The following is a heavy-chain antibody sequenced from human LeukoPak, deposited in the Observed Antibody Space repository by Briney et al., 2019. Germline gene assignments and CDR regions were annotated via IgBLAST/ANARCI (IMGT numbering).Heavy chain of an antibody. CDR3: ARAIPYGFYLGGDYYERSSHGFDI. CDR2: MNPKSGNT. V-gene: IGHV1-8*01. CDR1: GYTFTSHD. J-gene: IGHJ3*02. D-gene: IGHD2-21*02. Sequence: ASVKLSCKASGYTFTSHDVNWVRQAAGQGLEWIGWMNPKSGNTCYAEKLQGRVTMSSATSSNTAYMELTGLSFEDTAVYYCARAIPYGFYLGGDYYERSSHGFDIWGQGTMVTVSS.